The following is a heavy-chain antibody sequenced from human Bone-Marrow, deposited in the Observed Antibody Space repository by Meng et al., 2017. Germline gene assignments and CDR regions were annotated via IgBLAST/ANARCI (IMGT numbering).Heavy chain of an antibody. CDR1: DYTFTGYG. J-gene: IGHJ4*02. CDR3: ARGTPGRSYSDY. CDR2: LGAHDGDT. D-gene: IGHD3-10*01. Sequence: QVQPVQAGAEGKKPGALVKVSCKASDYTFTGYGVSWVRQAPGKGLEWMAWLGAHDGDTSHAPKFQGRVTVSADRPTATAYMELRSLRSDDTAVYYCARGTPGRSYSDYWGQGTLVTVSS. V-gene: IGHV1-18*01.